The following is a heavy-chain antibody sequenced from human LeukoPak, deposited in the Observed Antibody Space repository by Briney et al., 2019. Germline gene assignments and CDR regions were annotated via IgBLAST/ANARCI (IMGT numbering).Heavy chain of an antibody. V-gene: IGHV3-15*01. CDR3: ARENRGRGGMDV. Sequence: KSGGSLRLSCAVSGLSITEAWMSWVRQAPGQGLEWVGRVKSKTDGGTKDYAAPVRGRFTISRDDSKNTLYLQMNSLRAEDMAVYYCARENRGRGGMDVWGQGTTVTVSS. D-gene: IGHD2/OR15-2a*01. CDR1: GLSITEAW. CDR2: VKSKTDGGTK. J-gene: IGHJ6*02.